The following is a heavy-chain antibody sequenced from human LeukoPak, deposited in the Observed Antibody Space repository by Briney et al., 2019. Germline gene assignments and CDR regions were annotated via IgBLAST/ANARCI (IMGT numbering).Heavy chain of an antibody. CDR2: ITNDGSST. CDR1: GLTFSSHW. D-gene: IGHD3-9*01. Sequence: GGSLRLSCAASGLTFSSHWMHWVRQAPGKGLVWVSRITNDGSSTTYADSVKGRFTISRDNAKNSFYLQMNSLRAEDTAVYYCVRQKFDHGNFDYWGQGTLVTVSS. CDR3: VRQKFDHGNFDY. V-gene: IGHV3-74*01. J-gene: IGHJ4*02.